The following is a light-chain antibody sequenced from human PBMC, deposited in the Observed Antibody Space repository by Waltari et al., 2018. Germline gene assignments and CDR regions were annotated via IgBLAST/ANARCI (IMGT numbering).Light chain of an antibody. J-gene: IGKJ4*01. CDR1: QGISNS. Sequence: DIQMTQSPSSLSASVGDTVTITCRASQGISNSLAWNQQKPGEAPKILLSASSRLESVVPARFSGSGSGTDYTLTISRLQPEDLATYFCQLYYGDSLTFGGGTKVEIK. CDR3: QLYYGDSLT. CDR2: ASS. V-gene: IGKV1-NL1*01.